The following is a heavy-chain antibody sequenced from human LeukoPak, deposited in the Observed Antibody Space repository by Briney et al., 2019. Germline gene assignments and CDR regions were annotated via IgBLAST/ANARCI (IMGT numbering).Heavy chain of an antibody. D-gene: IGHD5-18*01. CDR2: ISGSGGST. Sequence: GGSLRLSCAASGFTFSSYAMSWVRQAPGKGLEWVSAISGSGGSTYYADSVKGRFTISRDNSKNTLFLQMNSLRAEDTAVYYCAKVDGYSYENYYFDYWGQGTLVTVSS. CDR1: GFTFSSYA. CDR3: AKVDGYSYENYYFDY. V-gene: IGHV3-23*01. J-gene: IGHJ4*02.